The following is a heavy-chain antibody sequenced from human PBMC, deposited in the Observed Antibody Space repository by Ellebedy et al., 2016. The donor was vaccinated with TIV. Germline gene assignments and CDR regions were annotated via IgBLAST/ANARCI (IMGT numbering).Heavy chain of an antibody. CDR3: ARYPGVAAHYFNS. Sequence: MPSETLSLTCTVSGCAISSYYWSWIRQPPGTGLDWIGYIYYSGSTNYNPSLKSRVTISVDTSKNQFSLKLRSVTAADTAVYYCARYPGVAAHYFNSWGHGPLVTVSS. J-gene: IGHJ4*01. CDR2: IYYSGST. CDR1: GCAISSYY. D-gene: IGHD6-19*01. V-gene: IGHV4-59*01.